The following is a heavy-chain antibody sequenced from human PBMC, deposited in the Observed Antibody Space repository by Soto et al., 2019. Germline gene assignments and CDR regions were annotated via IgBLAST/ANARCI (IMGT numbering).Heavy chain of an antibody. CDR2: ISSSSSYI. V-gene: IGHV3-21*01. D-gene: IGHD4-17*01. J-gene: IGHJ6*02. CDR3: ARAEDYGDARYYYYGMDV. CDR1: GFTFSSYS. Sequence: GGSLRLSCAASGFTFSSYSMNWVRQAPGKGLEWVSSISSSSSYIYYADSVKGRFTISRDNAKNSLYLQMNSLRAEDTAVYYCARAEDYGDARYYYYGMDVWGQGTTVTVSS.